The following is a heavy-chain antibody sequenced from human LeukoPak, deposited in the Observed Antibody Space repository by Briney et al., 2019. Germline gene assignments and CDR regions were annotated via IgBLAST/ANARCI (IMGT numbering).Heavy chain of an antibody. CDR2: IYYSGST. D-gene: IGHD3-10*01. CDR3: AGGDMVRGVPPPPSLDY. Sequence: SETLSLTCTVSGGSISSYYWSWLRQPPGKGLEWIGYIYYSGSTNYNPSLKSRVTISVDTSKNQFSLKLSSVTAADTAVYYCAGGDMVRGVPPPPSLDYWGQGTLVTVSS. CDR1: GGSISSYY. J-gene: IGHJ4*02. V-gene: IGHV4-59*01.